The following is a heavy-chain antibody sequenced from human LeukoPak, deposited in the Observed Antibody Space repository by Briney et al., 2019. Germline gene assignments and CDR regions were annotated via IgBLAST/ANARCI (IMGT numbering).Heavy chain of an antibody. CDR2: ISYDGSNK. Sequence: GGSLRLSCAASGFTFSSYGMHWVRQAPGKGLEWVAVISYDGSNKYYADSVKGRFTISRDNSKNTLYLQMNSLRAEDTAVYYCAKDRGGAADPYYYYYGMDVWGQGTTVTVSS. V-gene: IGHV3-30*18. J-gene: IGHJ6*02. CDR1: GFTFSSYG. CDR3: AKDRGGAADPYYYYYGMDV. D-gene: IGHD3-10*01.